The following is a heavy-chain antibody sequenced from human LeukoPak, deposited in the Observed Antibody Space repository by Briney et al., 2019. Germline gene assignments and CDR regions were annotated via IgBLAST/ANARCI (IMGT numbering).Heavy chain of an antibody. D-gene: IGHD3-10*01. Sequence: GASVKVSCKVSGYTFTGYYLHWVRQAPGQGLEWKGRINPSSGGTNYAQKFQGRVTMTRDTSINTAYLDLSSLRSDDTAVYYCARGPSGSDYWGQGTLVTVSS. CDR1: GYTFTGYY. CDR3: ARGPSGSDY. CDR2: INPSSGGT. J-gene: IGHJ4*02. V-gene: IGHV1-2*06.